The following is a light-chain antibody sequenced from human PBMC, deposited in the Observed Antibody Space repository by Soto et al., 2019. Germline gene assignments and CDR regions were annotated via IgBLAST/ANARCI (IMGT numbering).Light chain of an antibody. Sequence: EIVLTQSPATLSVSPGESATLSCRASQSVSRNLDWYQQKPGQAPRLLIYAASTRATGIPERFSGSGSGTEFTLTISTLQSEDFAVYYCQQCSNWPKTFGQGTKVEIK. CDR2: AAS. V-gene: IGKV3D-15*01. J-gene: IGKJ1*01. CDR3: QQCSNWPKT. CDR1: QSVSRN.